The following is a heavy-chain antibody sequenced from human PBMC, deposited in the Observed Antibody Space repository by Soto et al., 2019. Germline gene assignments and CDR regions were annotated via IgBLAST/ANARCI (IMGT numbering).Heavy chain of an antibody. CDR2: INTDGTRT. CDR3: ARVKSGSYDWSDP. V-gene: IGHV3-74*01. J-gene: IGHJ5*02. Sequence: DVQLVESGGGLVQPGGSLRLSCAASGCTFNNYWMHWVRQAPGKGLMWVSRINTDGTRTTYADSVQGRFAISRDNAKNTVYLQMNSLRADDTAVYFCARVKSGSYDWSDPWGQGTLVTVSS. CDR1: GCTFNNYW. D-gene: IGHD3-10*01.